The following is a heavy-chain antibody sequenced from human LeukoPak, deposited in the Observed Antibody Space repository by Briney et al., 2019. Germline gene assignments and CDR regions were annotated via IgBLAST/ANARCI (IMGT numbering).Heavy chain of an antibody. CDR3: AKEGVGVINFLGEY. J-gene: IGHJ4*02. Sequence: GGSLRLSCAASGFTFSSYGMHWVRQAPGKGLEWVAFIRYDGNNKYCADSVKGRFTISRGNSKNTLYLQMNSLRAEDTAVYYCAKEGVGVINFLGEYWGQGTLVTVSS. D-gene: IGHD3-10*01. CDR1: GFTFSSYG. CDR2: IRYDGNNK. V-gene: IGHV3-30*02.